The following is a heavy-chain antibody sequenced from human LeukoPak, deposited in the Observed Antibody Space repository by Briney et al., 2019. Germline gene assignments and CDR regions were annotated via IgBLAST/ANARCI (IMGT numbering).Heavy chain of an antibody. D-gene: IGHD6-6*01. CDR1: GGTFSSYA. J-gene: IGHJ4*02. CDR2: IIPIFGTA. Sequence: SVKVSCKASGGTFSSYAISWVRQAPGQGLEWMGGIIPIFGTANYAQKFQGRVTITADESTSTAYMELSSLRSEDTAVYYCARGRSGYSSSSGLDYWGQGTLVTVSS. V-gene: IGHV1-69*13. CDR3: ARGRSGYSSSSGLDY.